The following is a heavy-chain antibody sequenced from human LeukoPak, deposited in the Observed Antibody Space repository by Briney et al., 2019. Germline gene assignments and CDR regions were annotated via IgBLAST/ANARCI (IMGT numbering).Heavy chain of an antibody. D-gene: IGHD4-17*01. Sequence: GGSLRLSCAASGFTLSGSAMHWVRQASGKGLEWVGRIRTKPNSYATAYAASAKGRFTISRDDSKNTAYLLMSGLKSEDTAVYYCARLKSYGDPGSFYYYAMDVWGQGTTVTVSS. J-gene: IGHJ6*02. CDR3: ARLKSYGDPGSFYYYAMDV. CDR2: IRTKPNSYAT. CDR1: GFTLSGSA. V-gene: IGHV3-73*01.